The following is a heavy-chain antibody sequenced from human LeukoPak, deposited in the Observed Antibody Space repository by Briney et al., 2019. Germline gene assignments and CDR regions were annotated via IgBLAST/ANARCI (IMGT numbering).Heavy chain of an antibody. CDR3: ARSSHGFS. V-gene: IGHV3-23*01. CDR2: ITSGGST. D-gene: IGHD3-10*01. J-gene: IGHJ5*02. CDR1: GFTLSSYD. Sequence: GGSLRLSCAASGFTLSSYDMSWVRQAPGKGLEWVSAITSGGSTYYADSVKGWFVVSRDNSYNSLSLQMNSLRAEDTAVYYCARSSHGFSCGQGTLVTVSS.